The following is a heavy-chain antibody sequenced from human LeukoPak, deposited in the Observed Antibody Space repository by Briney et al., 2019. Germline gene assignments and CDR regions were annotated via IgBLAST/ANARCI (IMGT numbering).Heavy chain of an antibody. CDR3: ERGTDSYGYYSY. CDR1: GGSISPYY. J-gene: IGHJ4*02. CDR2: VYYSGST. D-gene: IGHD5-18*01. Sequence: PSETLSLTCTVSGGSISPYYWSWIRQPPGKGLEWIGYVYYSGSTTYNPSLRSRVTILVDASKNQFSLRLSSVTATDTAVYYCERGTDSYGYYSYWGQGTLVTVSS. V-gene: IGHV4-59*01.